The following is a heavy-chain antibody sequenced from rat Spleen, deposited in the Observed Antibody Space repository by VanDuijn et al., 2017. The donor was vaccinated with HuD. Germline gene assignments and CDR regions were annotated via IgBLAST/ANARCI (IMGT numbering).Heavy chain of an antibody. Sequence: QVQLKESGPGLVQPSQTLSLTCTVSGFSLISYNVHWVRQPPGKGLEWIGGIWGDGSTDYNSARKSRLSISRETSKSQVFIKMNSLQTEDTAIYYCTSSSYIEGDYWGQGVMVTVSS. CDR1: GFSLISYN. CDR3: TSSSYIEGDY. J-gene: IGHJ2*01. D-gene: IGHD1-2*01. V-gene: IGHV2-1*01. CDR2: IWGDGST.